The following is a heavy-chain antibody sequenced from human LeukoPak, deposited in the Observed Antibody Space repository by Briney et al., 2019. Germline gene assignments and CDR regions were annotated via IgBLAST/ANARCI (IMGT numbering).Heavy chain of an antibody. CDR2: ISNYYGNT. V-gene: IGHV1-18*01. D-gene: IGHD2-15*01. CDR1: GYTFSTYG. Sequence: ASVKVSCKASGYTFSTYGFTWVRQAPGQGLEWMGYISNYYGNTKYAQKVQGRVTMTTDTSTSTAYMELTSLTSDDTAVYYCARGGEYCSRGSCYFDYCGQGTLVTVSS. J-gene: IGHJ4*02. CDR3: ARGGEYCSRGSCYFDY.